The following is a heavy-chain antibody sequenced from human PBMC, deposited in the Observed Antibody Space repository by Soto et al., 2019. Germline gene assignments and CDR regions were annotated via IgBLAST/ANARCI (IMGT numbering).Heavy chain of an antibody. CDR1: GGTFSSYT. J-gene: IGHJ6*02. Sequence: QVQLVQSGAEVKKPGSSVKVSCKASGGTFSSYTITWVLQAPGHGLEWMGRVIPLLCITNFAQKFQGRVTISADRSTSTAYMELSSPRSEDTAVYYCARGRVGAAGGMDVWGQWTTVSVSS. V-gene: IGHV1-69*02. CDR2: VIPLLCIT. CDR3: ARGRVGAAGGMDV. D-gene: IGHD1-26*01.